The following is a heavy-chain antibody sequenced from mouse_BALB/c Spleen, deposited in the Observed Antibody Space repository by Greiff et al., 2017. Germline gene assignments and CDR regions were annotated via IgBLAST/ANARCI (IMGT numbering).Heavy chain of an antibody. CDR3: ARDRYDAGYAMDY. CDR1: GFTFSSYA. D-gene: IGHD2-14*01. CDR2: ISSGGSYT. V-gene: IGHV5-9-4*01. J-gene: IGHJ4*01. Sequence: EVKLMESGGGLVKPGGSLKLSCAASGFTFSSYAMSWVRQSPEKRLEWVAEISSGGSYTYYPDTVTGRFTISRDNAKNTLYLEMSSLRSEDTAMYYCARDRYDAGYAMDYWGQGTSVTVSS.